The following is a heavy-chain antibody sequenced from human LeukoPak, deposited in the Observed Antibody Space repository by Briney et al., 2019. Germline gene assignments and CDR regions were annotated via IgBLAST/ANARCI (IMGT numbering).Heavy chain of an antibody. J-gene: IGHJ4*02. D-gene: IGHD6-19*01. CDR1: GFTFSSHS. CDR2: ISSSSSYI. CDR3: ARITRWGSGWESDY. V-gene: IGHV3-21*01. Sequence: GGSLRLSCAASGFTFSSHSMNWVRQAPGKGLDWVAFISSSSSYIHYADSVKGRFTISRDNAKNSLYLQMNSLRAEDTAVYYCARITRWGSGWESDYWGQGTLVTVSS.